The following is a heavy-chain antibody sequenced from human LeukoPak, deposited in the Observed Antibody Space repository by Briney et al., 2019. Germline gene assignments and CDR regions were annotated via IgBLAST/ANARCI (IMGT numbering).Heavy chain of an antibody. V-gene: IGHV3-9*01. Sequence: GGSLRLSCAASGFTFDDYAMHWVRQAPGEGLEWVSGISWNSGTIGYADSVKGRFTISRDNAKNSLYLQMNSLRAEDTALYYCAKDISASNYYGMDVWGQGTTVTVSS. D-gene: IGHD1-26*01. CDR3: AKDISASNYYGMDV. CDR2: ISWNSGTI. CDR1: GFTFDDYA. J-gene: IGHJ6*02.